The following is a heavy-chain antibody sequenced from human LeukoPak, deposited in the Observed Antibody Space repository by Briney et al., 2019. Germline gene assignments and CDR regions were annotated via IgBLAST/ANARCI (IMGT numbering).Heavy chain of an antibody. D-gene: IGHD6-13*01. CDR1: GFTFDDYA. V-gene: IGHV3-9*01. Sequence: PGRSLRLSCAASGFTFDDYAMHWVRQAPGKGLEWVSGISWNSGSIGYADSVKGRFTISRDNAKNSLYLQMNSLRAEDTALYYCAPGAAAGTVGYWGLGTLVTVSS. CDR2: ISWNSGSI. CDR3: APGAAAGTVGY. J-gene: IGHJ4*02.